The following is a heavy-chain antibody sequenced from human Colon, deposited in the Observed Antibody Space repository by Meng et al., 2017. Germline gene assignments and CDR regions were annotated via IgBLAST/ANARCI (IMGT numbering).Heavy chain of an antibody. D-gene: IGHD2/OR15-2a*01. CDR2: IYDNGYT. CDR1: GDSVTTTLSS. Sequence: QLQLQESGSRLVKPSQTLSLTFAVSGDSVTTTLSSWSWIRQSPGKGLEWIGNIYDNGYTYYNPSLRSRVTISVDRSKNQFSLKLNSVTAADTAVYFCTRGYRGTTYFAYWGQGTLVTVSS. V-gene: IGHV4-30-2*06. CDR3: TRGYRGTTYFAY. J-gene: IGHJ4*02.